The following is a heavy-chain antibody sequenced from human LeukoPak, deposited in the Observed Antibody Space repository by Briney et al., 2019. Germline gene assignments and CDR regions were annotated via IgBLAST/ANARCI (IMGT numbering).Heavy chain of an antibody. CDR3: ARAISASYSGVDY. D-gene: IGHD3-10*01. Sequence: GGSLRLSCAASGFTFSNYGMQWVRQAPGRGLEWVAAIWLDGSIKYHADSVKGRFTISRDDSKNTVYLQMNSLRAEDTAVYYCARAISASYSGVDYWGQGTLVTVSS. V-gene: IGHV3-33*01. J-gene: IGHJ4*02. CDR2: IWLDGSIK. CDR1: GFTFSNYG.